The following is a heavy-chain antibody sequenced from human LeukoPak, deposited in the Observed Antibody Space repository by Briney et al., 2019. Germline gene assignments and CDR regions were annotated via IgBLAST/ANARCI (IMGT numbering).Heavy chain of an antibody. CDR1: GGSISSGDYS. D-gene: IGHD1-14*01. CDR2: IYNSGGT. V-gene: IGHV4-31*03. Sequence: PSQTLSLICIVSGGSISSGDYSWTWIRQHPGKGLEWIGYIYNSGGTSYKPSLKSRVTISEDTSQNQFSLKLSSVTAADTAVYYCARHTRNHGMEVWGQGTTVTVSS. J-gene: IGHJ6*02. CDR3: ARHTRNHGMEV.